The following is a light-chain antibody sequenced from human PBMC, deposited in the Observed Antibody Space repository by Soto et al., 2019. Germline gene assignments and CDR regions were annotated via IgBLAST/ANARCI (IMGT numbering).Light chain of an antibody. CDR1: QGISSS. J-gene: IGKJ4*01. Sequence: DIRLTQSPSFLSASIGDRVTITCRASQGISSSLAWYQQKPGKATKFLIYVASTLQSGVPSRFSGSGSGTEFTLTINKLQPEDFATYYCQQLNSFPLAFGGGTKVEI. CDR3: QQLNSFPLA. CDR2: VAS. V-gene: IGKV1-9*01.